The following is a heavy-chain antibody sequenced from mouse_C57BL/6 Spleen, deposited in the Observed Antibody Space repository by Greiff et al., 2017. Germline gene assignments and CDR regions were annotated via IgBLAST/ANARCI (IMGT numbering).Heavy chain of an antibody. V-gene: IGHV14-4*01. J-gene: IGHJ4*01. CDR3: TTGNYVGMDY. Sequence: EVQLQQSGAELVRPGASVKLSCTASGFNIKDDYMHWVKQRPEQGLEWIGWIDPENGDTEYAPKFQGKATITADTSSNTAYLQRSSLTSEDTAVYYCTTGNYVGMDYWGQGTSVTVSS. CDR2: IDPENGDT. D-gene: IGHD2-1*01. CDR1: GFNIKDDY.